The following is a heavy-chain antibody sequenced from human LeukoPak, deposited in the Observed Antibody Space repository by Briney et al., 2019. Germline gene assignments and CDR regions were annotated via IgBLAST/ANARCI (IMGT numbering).Heavy chain of an antibody. Sequence: ASVKVSCKDSGYTFTSYGISWVRQAPGQGLEWMGWISAYNGNTNYAQKLQGRVTMTTDTSTSTAHMELRSLRSDDTAVYYCARDCSGGSCYSEAPHPHWFDPWGQGTLVTVSS. J-gene: IGHJ5*02. CDR3: ARDCSGGSCYSEAPHPHWFDP. CDR1: GYTFTSYG. V-gene: IGHV1-18*04. CDR2: ISAYNGNT. D-gene: IGHD2-15*01.